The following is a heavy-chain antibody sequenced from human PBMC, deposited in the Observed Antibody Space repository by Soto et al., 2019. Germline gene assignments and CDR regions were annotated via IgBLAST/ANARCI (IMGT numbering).Heavy chain of an antibody. J-gene: IGHJ4*02. CDR1: GFTFSSYA. D-gene: IGHD5-12*01. CDR3: ARDLTRRWLQPLYYFDY. CDR2: ISYDGSNK. Sequence: GGSLRLSCAAPGFTFSSYAMHWVRQAPGKGLEWVAVISYDGSNKYYADSVKGRFTISRDNSKNTLYLQMNSLRAEDTAVYYCARDLTRRWLQPLYYFDYWGQGTLVTVSS. V-gene: IGHV3-30-3*01.